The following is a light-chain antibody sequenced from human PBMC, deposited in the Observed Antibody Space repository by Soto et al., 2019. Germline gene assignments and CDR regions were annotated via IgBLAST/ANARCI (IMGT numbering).Light chain of an antibody. Sequence: DIQMTQSPSTLSGSGGERVTITCRASQTISSWLAWYQQKPGKAPKLLIYKASTLKSGVPSRFSGSGSGTEFTLTISSLQPDDFATYYCQQYNSYSRTFGQGTKVDI. CDR1: QTISSW. J-gene: IGKJ1*01. V-gene: IGKV1-5*03. CDR2: KAS. CDR3: QQYNSYSRT.